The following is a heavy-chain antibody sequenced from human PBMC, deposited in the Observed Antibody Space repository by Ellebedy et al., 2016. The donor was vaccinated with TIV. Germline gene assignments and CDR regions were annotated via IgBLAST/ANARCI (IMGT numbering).Heavy chain of an antibody. CDR3: ARHSVISNFHFDF. CDR1: GDSISYYH. V-gene: IGHV4-59*08. Sequence: GSLRLSCTVSGDSISYYHWSWIRQPPGKGLEWIGFISYSGSTNYNPSLKSRVAISSDTSKNHFSLKLSSVTAADTAVYYCARHSVISNFHFDFWGQGTLVTVSS. J-gene: IGHJ4*02. D-gene: IGHD3-10*01. CDR2: ISYSGST.